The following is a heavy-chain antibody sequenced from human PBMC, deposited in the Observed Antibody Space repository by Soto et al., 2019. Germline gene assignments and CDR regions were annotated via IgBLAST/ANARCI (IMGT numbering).Heavy chain of an antibody. CDR1: GFTLSGYG. CDR3: AKPIAVAGLHYFDY. J-gene: IGHJ4*02. D-gene: IGHD6-19*01. Sequence: QVQLVESGGGVVQPGRSLTLSCAVSGFTLSGYGMHWVRQAPGKGLEWVAVISYDGSNRYYADSVKGRFTISRDNSRNTLYLQMNSLRAEDTAVYYCAKPIAVAGLHYFDYWGQGTLVTVSS. V-gene: IGHV3-30*18. CDR2: ISYDGSNR.